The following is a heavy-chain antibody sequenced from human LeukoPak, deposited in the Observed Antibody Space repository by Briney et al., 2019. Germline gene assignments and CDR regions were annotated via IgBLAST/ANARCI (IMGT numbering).Heavy chain of an antibody. Sequence: ASVKVSCKASGYTFTGYYMHWVRQAPGQGLEWMGWINPNSGGTNYAQKFQGRVTMTRDTSISTAYMELSRLRSDDTAVYYCARWAMVRGVIIPPYYFDYWGQGTLVTVSS. J-gene: IGHJ4*02. CDR3: ARWAMVRGVIIPPYYFDY. D-gene: IGHD3-10*01. CDR1: GYTFTGYY. V-gene: IGHV1-2*02. CDR2: INPNSGGT.